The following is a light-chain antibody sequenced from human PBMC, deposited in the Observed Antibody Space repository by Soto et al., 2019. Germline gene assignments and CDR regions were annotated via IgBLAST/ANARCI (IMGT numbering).Light chain of an antibody. CDR2: EVT. J-gene: IGLJ2*01. CDR3: SSYTTTNTRLV. Sequence: QSALTQPASVSGSPGQSITISCTGTSSDVGAYNYVSWYQQYPGKAPKLMIYEVTHRPSGVSDHFSGSKSGNTASLTISSLQAEDEADYYCSSYTTTNTRLVFGGGTKLTVL. V-gene: IGLV2-14*01. CDR1: SSDVGAYNY.